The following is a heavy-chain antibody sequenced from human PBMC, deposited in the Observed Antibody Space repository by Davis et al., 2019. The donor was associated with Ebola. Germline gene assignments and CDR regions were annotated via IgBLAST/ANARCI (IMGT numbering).Heavy chain of an antibody. CDR3: ARAEDFWSGYYTYDY. CDR1: GFTFSSYE. D-gene: IGHD3-3*01. J-gene: IGHJ4*02. CDR2: ISSSGSII. Sequence: GGSLRLSCAASGFTFSSYEMNWVRQAPGKGLEWVSYISSSGSIIYYADSVKGRFTISRDNAKNSLYLQMNSLRAEDTAVYYCARAEDFWSGYYTYDYWGQGTLVTVSS. V-gene: IGHV3-48*03.